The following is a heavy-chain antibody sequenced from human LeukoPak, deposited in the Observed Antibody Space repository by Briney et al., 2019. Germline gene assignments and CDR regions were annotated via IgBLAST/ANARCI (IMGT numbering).Heavy chain of an antibody. V-gene: IGHV3-74*01. CDR3: GRLAMIRGVIVDY. Sequence: GGSLRLSCAASGFTFSSYWMHWVRHAPGKGLVWVSRINNDGSNTNYAGSVKGRFTISRDNAKDTLYLQMNSLRAEDTAVYYCGRLAMIRGVIVDYWGQGTLVTVSS. D-gene: IGHD3-10*01. CDR1: GFTFSSYW. J-gene: IGHJ4*02. CDR2: INNDGSNT.